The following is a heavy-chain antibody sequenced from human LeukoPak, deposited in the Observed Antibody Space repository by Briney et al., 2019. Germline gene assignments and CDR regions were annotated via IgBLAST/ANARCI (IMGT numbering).Heavy chain of an antibody. V-gene: IGHV4-59*01. CDR3: ARGAAATHFDY. J-gene: IGHJ4*02. Sequence: KPSETLSLTCTVSGGSISSYYWSWIRPPPGKGLEWIGYIYYSGSTNYNPSLKSRVTISVDTSKNQFSLKLSPVTAADTAVYYCARGAAATHFDYWGQGTLVTVSS. CDR2: IYYSGST. CDR1: GGSISSYY. D-gene: IGHD6-13*01.